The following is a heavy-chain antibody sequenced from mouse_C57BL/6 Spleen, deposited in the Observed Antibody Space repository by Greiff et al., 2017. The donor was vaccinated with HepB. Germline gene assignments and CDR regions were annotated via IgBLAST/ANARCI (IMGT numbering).Heavy chain of an antibody. V-gene: IGHV1-4*01. CDR1: GYTFTSYT. Sequence: VQLQQSGAELARPGASVKMSCKASGYTFTSYTMHWVKQRPGQGLEWIGYINPSSGYTKYNQKFKDKATLTADKSSSTAYMQLSSLTSEDSAVYYCARGSGTTVVARAMDYWGQGTSVTVSS. J-gene: IGHJ4*01. CDR2: INPSSGYT. D-gene: IGHD1-1*01. CDR3: ARGSGTTVVARAMDY.